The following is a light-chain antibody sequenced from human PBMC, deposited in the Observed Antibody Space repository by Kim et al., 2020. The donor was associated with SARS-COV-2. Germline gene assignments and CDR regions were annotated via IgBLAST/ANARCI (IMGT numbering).Light chain of an antibody. J-gene: IGLJ2*01. V-gene: IGLV1-44*01. CDR1: ISHLGRST. Sequence: QVLAISCSPTISHLGRSTLNWYHQLPPTAPTLLIFCNNPRPSWVPDRFSGSKSCPSASLAISGLQSEDEAAYYCAAWYDSLNGPVFGGGTQLTVL. CDR3: AAWYDSLNGPV. CDR2: CNN.